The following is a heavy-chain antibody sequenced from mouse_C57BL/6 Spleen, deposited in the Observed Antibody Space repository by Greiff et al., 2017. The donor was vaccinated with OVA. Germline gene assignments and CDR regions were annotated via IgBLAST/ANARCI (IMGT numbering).Heavy chain of an antibody. CDR2: IDPEDGET. D-gene: IGHD1-1*01. V-gene: IGHV14-2*01. J-gene: IGHJ3*01. Sequence: EVKLMESGAELVKPGASVKLSCTASGFNIKDYYMHWVKQRTEQGLEWIGRIDPEDGETKYAPEFQGKATITADTSSNTAYLQLSSLTSEDTAVYYCARSPATVVEGGFAYWGQGTLVTVSA. CDR3: ARSPATVVEGGFAY. CDR1: GFNIKDYY.